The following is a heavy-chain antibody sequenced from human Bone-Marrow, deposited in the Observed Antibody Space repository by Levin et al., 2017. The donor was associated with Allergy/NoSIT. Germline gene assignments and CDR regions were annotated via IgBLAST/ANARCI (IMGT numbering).Heavy chain of an antibody. CDR1: GFKFSNFA. V-gene: IGHV3-23*01. CDR3: AKEGNFYYGSGSHYDS. CDR2: IGGGAAST. J-gene: IGHJ4*02. Sequence: ASVKVSCEAYGFKFSNFAVTWVRQAPGKGLEWVSSIGGGAASTYYAGSVKGRFTISRDDSKNTLYLQMNSLRDEDTARYHCAKEGNFYYGSGSHYDSWGQGTLVIVSS. D-gene: IGHD3-10*01.